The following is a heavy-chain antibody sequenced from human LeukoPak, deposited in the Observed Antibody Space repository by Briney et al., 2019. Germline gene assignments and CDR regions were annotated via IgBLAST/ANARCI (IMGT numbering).Heavy chain of an antibody. CDR1: GFTFSRYS. V-gene: IGHV3-21*01. D-gene: IGHD2-15*01. CDR3: ARGKYCSGGSCYSYSGY. Sequence: GGSLRLSCAASGFTFSRYSMNWVRQAPGKGLEWVSSISSSSSYIYYADSVKGRFIISRDNAKNSLYLQMNSLRAEDTAVYYCARGKYCSGGSCYSYSGYWGQGTLVTVSS. J-gene: IGHJ4*02. CDR2: ISSSSSYI.